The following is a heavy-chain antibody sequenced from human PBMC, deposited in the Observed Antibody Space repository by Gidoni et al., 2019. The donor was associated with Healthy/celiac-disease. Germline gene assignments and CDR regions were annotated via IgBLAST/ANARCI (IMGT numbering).Heavy chain of an antibody. CDR2: IFSNDEK. CDR1: GFSLSHARMG. J-gene: IGHJ5*02. Sequence: QVTLKESGPVLVNRTETRTLTCTVSGFSLSHARMGVTWFRHPPGKALEWLAHIFSNDEKSYSTSRKSRLTISKDTSKSQMVLTMTNMDPLDTATYYCARMDGWGYCSGGSCPVNWFDPWGQGTLVTVSS. CDR3: ARMDGWGYCSGGSCPVNWFDP. D-gene: IGHD2-15*01. V-gene: IGHV2-26*01.